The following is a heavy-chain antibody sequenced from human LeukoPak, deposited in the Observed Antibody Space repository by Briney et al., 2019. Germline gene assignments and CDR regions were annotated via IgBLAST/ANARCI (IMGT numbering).Heavy chain of an antibody. D-gene: IGHD2-21*02. CDR2: ISYDGSNK. CDR3: AKGGCGGDCYSFYYYYMDV. Sequence: GGSLRLSCAASGFIFSSNYMSWVCRAPGKGLEWVAVISYDGSNKYYANSVKGRFTISRDNSKNTLYMQMNSLGAEDTAVYYCAKGGCGGDCYSFYYYYMDVWGKGTTVTVSS. V-gene: IGHV3-30*18. CDR1: GFIFSSNY. J-gene: IGHJ6*03.